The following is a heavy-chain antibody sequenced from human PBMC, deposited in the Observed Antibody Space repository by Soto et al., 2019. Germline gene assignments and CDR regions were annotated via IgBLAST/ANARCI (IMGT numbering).Heavy chain of an antibody. J-gene: IGHJ4*02. V-gene: IGHV4-34*01. CDR3: ARWELLYYFDY. CDR1: GGSLSGYY. D-gene: IGHD1-26*01. Sequence: QVQLQQWGAGLLKPSETLSLTCAVYGGSLSGYYWSWIRQPPGKGLEWIGEINHSGSTNYNPSLKSRVTISVDTSKNQFSLKLSSVTAADTAVYYCARWELLYYFDYWGQGTLVTVSS. CDR2: INHSGST.